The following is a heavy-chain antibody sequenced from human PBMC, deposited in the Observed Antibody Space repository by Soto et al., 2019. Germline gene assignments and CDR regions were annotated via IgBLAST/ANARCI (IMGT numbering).Heavy chain of an antibody. CDR1: GFSFAGYA. D-gene: IGHD3-3*01. Sequence: EVQLWESGGGFVQPGGSLRLSCAATGFSFAGYALPWVRQSPGKGLEWLSAVSGGGASTDYADSVRSRFSISRDVSGNFIYLQLNRLTAGATATYYCAKTQTFNGYYGGCDAWGQGTRVTVSS. CDR3: AKTQTFNGYYGGCDA. CDR2: VSGGGAST. V-gene: IGHV3-23*01. J-gene: IGHJ5*02.